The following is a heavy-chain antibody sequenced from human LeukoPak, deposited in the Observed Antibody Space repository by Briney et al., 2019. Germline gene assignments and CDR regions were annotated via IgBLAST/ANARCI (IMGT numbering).Heavy chain of an antibody. V-gene: IGHV1-8*03. CDR3: ASFYGDYSAFDI. Sequence: GASVKVSCKASGYTFTSYDINWVRQATGQGLEWMGWMNPNSGNTGYAQKFQGRVTITRNTSISTAYMELSSLRSEDTAVYYCASFYGDYSAFDIWGQGTMVTVSS. CDR2: MNPNSGNT. CDR1: GYTFTSYD. J-gene: IGHJ3*02. D-gene: IGHD4-17*01.